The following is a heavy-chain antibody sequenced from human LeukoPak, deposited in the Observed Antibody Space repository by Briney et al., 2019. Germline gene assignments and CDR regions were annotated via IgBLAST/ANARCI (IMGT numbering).Heavy chain of an antibody. CDR2: IYSSGST. CDR3: ARSDGYGLVGI. V-gene: IGHV4-38-2*02. Sequence: SETLSLTCTVSGYSISSGYYWGWIRQPPGKTLEWIGSIYSSGSTYYNPSLKSRVIIIIDTPKNHFSLTLSSVTAADTAVYYCARSDGYGLVGIWGQGTVVTVSS. D-gene: IGHD3-10*01. CDR1: GYSISSGYY. J-gene: IGHJ3*02.